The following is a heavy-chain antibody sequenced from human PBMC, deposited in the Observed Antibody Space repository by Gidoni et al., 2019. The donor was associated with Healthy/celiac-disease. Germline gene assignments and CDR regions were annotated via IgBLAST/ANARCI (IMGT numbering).Heavy chain of an antibody. D-gene: IGHD2-15*01. V-gene: IGHV3-30*03. Sequence: QVQLVESGGGVVQPGRSLRLSCAASGFTFSSYGMHWVRQAPGQGLEWVAVISYDGSNKYYADSVKGRFTISRDNSKNTLYLQMNSLRAEDTAVYYCATPVAGDAFDIWGQGTMVTVSS. CDR3: ATPVAGDAFDI. CDR1: GFTFSSYG. J-gene: IGHJ3*02. CDR2: ISYDGSNK.